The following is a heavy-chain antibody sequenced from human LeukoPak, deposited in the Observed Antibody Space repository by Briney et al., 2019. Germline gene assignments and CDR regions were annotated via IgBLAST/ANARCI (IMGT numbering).Heavy chain of an antibody. V-gene: IGHV3-23*01. J-gene: IGHJ4*02. CDR3: LSQTYSGSDKYSFDS. D-gene: IGHD1-26*01. Sequence: GGSLRLSCATSGFTFSSYAVSWVRQAPGKGLEWVSIISSGGDRTYYGDSVKGRFTVSRDNSKNTLYLQMKSLRAEDTAIYFCLSQTYSGSDKYSFDSWGQGTLVTVSS. CDR2: ISSGGDRT. CDR1: GFTFSSYA.